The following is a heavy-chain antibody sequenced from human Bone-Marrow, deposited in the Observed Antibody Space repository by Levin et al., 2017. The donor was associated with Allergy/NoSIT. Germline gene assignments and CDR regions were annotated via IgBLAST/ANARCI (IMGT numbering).Heavy chain of an antibody. D-gene: IGHD5-12*01. CDR3: SREGTRGYEVPFHFDY. J-gene: IGHJ4*02. CDR1: GFSFADYA. CDR2: IRSKPYGGTT. V-gene: IGHV3-49*03. Sequence: GGSLRLSCTASGFSFADYAVSWFRQAPGKGLEWVGFIRSKPYGGTTVYAASVEGRFTISRDDSENIAYLQMNSLNTEDTAVYYCSREGTRGYEVPFHFDYWGQGTLVTVSS.